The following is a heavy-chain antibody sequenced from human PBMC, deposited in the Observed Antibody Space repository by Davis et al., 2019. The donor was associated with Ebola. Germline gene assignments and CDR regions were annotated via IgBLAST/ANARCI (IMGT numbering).Heavy chain of an antibody. CDR2: ISYDGINK. CDR1: GFPFSNYP. D-gene: IGHD5-24*01. CDR3: ARGPRNGYNYQGS. V-gene: IGHV3-30-3*01. Sequence: GESLKLSCAASGFPFSNYPMHWVRQAPGKGLEWVAVISYDGINKYYADSVKGRFTISRDNSKNTLYLQMNNLRTEDTAVYYCARGPRNGYNYQGSWGQGTLVTVSS. J-gene: IGHJ5*02.